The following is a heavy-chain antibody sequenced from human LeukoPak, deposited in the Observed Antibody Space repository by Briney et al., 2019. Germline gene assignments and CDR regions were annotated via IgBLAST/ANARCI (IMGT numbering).Heavy chain of an antibody. CDR1: GFTFSSYA. D-gene: IGHD6-13*01. Sequence: GGSLRLSCAASGFTFSSYAMSWVRQAPGKWLEWVSAISGSGGSTYYADSVKGRFTISRDNSKNTLYLQMNSLRAEDTAVYYCAKGPGIAAAKAWFDPWGQGTLVTVSS. V-gene: IGHV3-23*01. CDR3: AKGPGIAAAKAWFDP. CDR2: ISGSGGST. J-gene: IGHJ5*02.